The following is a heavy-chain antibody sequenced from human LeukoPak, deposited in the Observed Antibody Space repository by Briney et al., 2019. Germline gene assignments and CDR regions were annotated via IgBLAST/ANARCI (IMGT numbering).Heavy chain of an antibody. CDR1: GYTLTELS. CDR2: FGHQDGET. CDR3: ATGAIVYDY. Sequence: ASVKVSCKVSGYTLTELSMHWVRQAPGKGLEWMGSFGHQDGETIHAQKFQGRFNMTVDTPTDTAYMEMSSLMSEDTAVYYCATGAIVYDYRGQGTLVTVSS. J-gene: IGHJ4*02. V-gene: IGHV1-24*01. D-gene: IGHD3-9*01.